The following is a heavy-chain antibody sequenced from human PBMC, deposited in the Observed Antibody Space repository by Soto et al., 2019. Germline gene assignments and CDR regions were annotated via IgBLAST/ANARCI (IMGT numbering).Heavy chain of an antibody. CDR3: ARERHVLRYFDWLPGDLDY. J-gene: IGHJ4*02. V-gene: IGHV3-33*01. Sequence: QVQLVESGGGVVQPGRSLRLSCAASGFTFSSYGMHWVRQAPGKGLEWVAVIWYDGSNKYYADSVKGRFTISRDNSKNTLYLQMNSLRAEDTAVYYCARERHVLRYFDWLPGDLDYWGQGTLVTVSS. CDR2: IWYDGSNK. D-gene: IGHD3-9*01. CDR1: GFTFSSYG.